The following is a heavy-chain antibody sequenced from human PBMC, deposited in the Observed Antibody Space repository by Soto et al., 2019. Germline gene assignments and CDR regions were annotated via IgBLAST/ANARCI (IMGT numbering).Heavy chain of an antibody. Sequence: GGSLRLSCTVSGFAFNNYGISCVRHAPGKGLEWVSSISKSDYTYYSDSVKGRFTISRDNAKNSVSLQMNTLRVEDTAVYYCAREDSIIIPAVSDFWGQGTLVTVSS. J-gene: IGHJ4*02. CDR3: AREDSIIIPAVSDF. D-gene: IGHD2-2*01. V-gene: IGHV3-21*01. CDR2: ISKSDYT. CDR1: GFAFNNYG.